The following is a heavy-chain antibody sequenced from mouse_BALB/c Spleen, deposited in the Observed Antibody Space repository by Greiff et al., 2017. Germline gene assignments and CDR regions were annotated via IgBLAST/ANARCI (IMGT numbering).Heavy chain of an antibody. D-gene: IGHD1-1*01. Sequence: EVKVVESGGGLVKPGGSLKLSCAASGFTFSSYAMSWVRQTPEKRLEWVATISSGGSYTYYPDSVKGRFTISRDNAKNTLYLQMSSLRSEDTAMYYCARTDYYGSSYIDYWGQGTTLTVSS. CDR3: ARTDYYGSSYIDY. V-gene: IGHV5-9-3*01. CDR2: ISSGGSYT. CDR1: GFTFSSYA. J-gene: IGHJ2*01.